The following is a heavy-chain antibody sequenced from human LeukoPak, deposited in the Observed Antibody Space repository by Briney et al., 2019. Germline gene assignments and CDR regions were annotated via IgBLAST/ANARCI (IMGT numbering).Heavy chain of an antibody. CDR1: GGSFSGYY. J-gene: IGHJ4*02. V-gene: IGHV4-34*01. D-gene: IGHD5-18*01. CDR3: ARGRRYSYGYLIGYFDY. CDR2: INHSGST. Sequence: PSETLSLTCAVYGGSFSGYYWSWIRQPPGKGLEWIGGINHSGSTNYNPSLKSRVTISVDTSKNQFSLKLSSVTAADTAVYYCARGRRYSYGYLIGYFDYWGQGTLVTVSS.